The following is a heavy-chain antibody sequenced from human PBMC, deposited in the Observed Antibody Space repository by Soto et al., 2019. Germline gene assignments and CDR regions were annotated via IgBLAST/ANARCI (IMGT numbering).Heavy chain of an antibody. V-gene: IGHV3-43*01. J-gene: IGHJ6*04. CDR3: AKEGNLYGMDV. Sequence: GGSLRLSCAASGFTFDDYTMHWVRQAPGKGLEWVSLISWDGGSTYYADSVKGRFTISRDNSKNSLYLQMNSLRTEDTALNYCAKEGNLYGMDVGGKGTRVTVS. CDR1: GFTFDDYT. D-gene: IGHD4-4*01. CDR2: ISWDGGST.